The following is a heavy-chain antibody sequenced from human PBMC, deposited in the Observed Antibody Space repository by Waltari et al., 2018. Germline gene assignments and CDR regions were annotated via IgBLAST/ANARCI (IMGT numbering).Heavy chain of an antibody. CDR1: GFAFSSSH. Sequence: QLVESGGGLVKPGGSLRLSCAASGFAFSSSHMDWVRQAPGKGLEWVSSISSSSTYIYYADSVKGRFTVSRDNAKNALLLQMSSLRVEDTAVYYCASVDSSAFSRSFDYWGLGTLVTVSS. D-gene: IGHD3-22*01. CDR2: ISSSSTYI. J-gene: IGHJ4*02. V-gene: IGHV3-21*02. CDR3: ASVDSSAFSRSFDY.